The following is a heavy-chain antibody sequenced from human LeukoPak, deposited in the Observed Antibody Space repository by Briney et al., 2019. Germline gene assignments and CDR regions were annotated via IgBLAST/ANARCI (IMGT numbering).Heavy chain of an antibody. CDR3: ARNGDYCIDV. CDR1: GLTFSSYAM. CDR2: IHPSGST. V-gene: IGHV4-4*02. J-gene: IGHJ6*03. D-gene: IGHD2-8*01. Sequence: GSLRLSCAASGLTFSSYAMSWVRQPPGKGLEWIGEIHPSGSTNYNPSLKARVTISVDKPKNQFSLKLSSVTAADTAVYYCARNGDYCIDVWGKGTTVTVS.